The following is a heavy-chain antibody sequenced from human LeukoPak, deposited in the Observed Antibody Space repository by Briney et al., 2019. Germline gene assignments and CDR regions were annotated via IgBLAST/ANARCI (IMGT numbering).Heavy chain of an antibody. CDR1: GFTFSSCE. D-gene: IGHD2-21*01. CDR2: ISISGTPI. J-gene: IGHJ4*02. V-gene: IGHV3-48*03. CDR3: AREKTACGGDCYDS. Sequence: GGSLRLSCAASGFTFSSCEMNWVRQAPGKGLEWVSYISISGTPIHYADFVKGRFTISRDDAKNSLFLQMNSLRAEDTAVYYCAREKTACGGDCYDSWGQGTLVTVSS.